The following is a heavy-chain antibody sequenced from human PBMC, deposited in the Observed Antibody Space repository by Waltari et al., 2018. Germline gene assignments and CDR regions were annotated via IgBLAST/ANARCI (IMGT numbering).Heavy chain of an antibody. V-gene: IGHV3-15*01. D-gene: IGHD4-17*01. CDR3: TTDPVGLYGGDY. J-gene: IGHJ4*02. CDR1: GMTFNNAW. Sequence: EVQLVESGGDLVKPGGSLRLSCAASGMTFNNAWMTWVRQAPGKGLEWVGRIKSKTDGGTTDFAAPVEGRFTISRDDSKKTMYLQMSSLKIEDTAVHYCTTDPVGLYGGDYWGQGTLVIVSS. CDR2: IKSKTDGGTT.